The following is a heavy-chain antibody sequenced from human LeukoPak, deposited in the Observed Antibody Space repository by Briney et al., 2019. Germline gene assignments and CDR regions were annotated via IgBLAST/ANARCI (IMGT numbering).Heavy chain of an antibody. J-gene: IGHJ6*03. CDR2: IRNDGDGT. Sequence: GGSLRLSCAASGFTFSSHWMHWVRQGPGKCLVWVSRIRNDGDGTTYADSVKGRFIASRDNAKNTVYLQMDTLRAEDTAVYYCARGREFRGRSMDVWGKGTTVIVSS. CDR1: GFTFSSHW. V-gene: IGHV3-74*01. D-gene: IGHD3-10*01. CDR3: ARGREFRGRSMDV.